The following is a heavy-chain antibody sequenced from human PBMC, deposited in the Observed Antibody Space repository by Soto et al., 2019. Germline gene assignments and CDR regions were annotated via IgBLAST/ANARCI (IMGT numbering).Heavy chain of an antibody. V-gene: IGHV3-33*01. Sequence: QVQLVESGGGVVQPGRSLTLSCAASGFTFSSYGMEWVRQAPGKGLEWVAVIWYDGNTKYYADSVKGRFTISRDISKNTLYLQMNSLSAEDTAVYYCARGLGYCTSSTCYSYFDYWGQGPLVTVSS. CDR1: GFTFSSYG. D-gene: IGHD2-2*01. CDR2: IWYDGNTK. CDR3: ARGLGYCTSSTCYSYFDY. J-gene: IGHJ4*02.